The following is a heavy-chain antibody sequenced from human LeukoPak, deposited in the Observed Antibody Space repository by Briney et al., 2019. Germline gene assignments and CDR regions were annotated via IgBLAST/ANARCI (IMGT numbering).Heavy chain of an antibody. CDR2: IYYIGNT. CDR1: GGSISSSSYY. J-gene: IGHJ4*02. D-gene: IGHD4-17*01. V-gene: IGHV4-30-4*08. Sequence: PSETLSLTCTVSGGSISSSSYYWGWIRQPPGKGLEWTGFIYYIGNTFYNPSLKSRVIISLDTSKNQFSLKLSSVTAADTAVYYCARVGGSTVTKASFDYWGQGTLVTVSS. CDR3: ARVGGSTVTKASFDY.